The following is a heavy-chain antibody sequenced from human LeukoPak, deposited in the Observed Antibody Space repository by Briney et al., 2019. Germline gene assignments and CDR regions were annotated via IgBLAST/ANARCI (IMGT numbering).Heavy chain of an antibody. Sequence: PGGSLRLSCAASGFTFSSYAISWVRQAPGKGLEWVSGISSSAGNTNYADSVKGRFTISRDNSKNTLYLQMNSLRVEDTAVYCCAKAQLRVTTGIDNWGQGTLVTVSS. CDR3: AKAQLRVTTGIDN. V-gene: IGHV3-23*01. CDR1: GFTFSSYA. J-gene: IGHJ4*02. D-gene: IGHD4-17*01. CDR2: ISSSAGNT.